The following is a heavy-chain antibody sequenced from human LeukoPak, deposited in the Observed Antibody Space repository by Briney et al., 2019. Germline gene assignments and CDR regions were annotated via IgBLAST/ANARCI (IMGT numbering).Heavy chain of an antibody. CDR1: GFTFSRTW. D-gene: IGHD6-19*01. Sequence: GGSLRLSCGASGFTFSRTWMHWVRQAPGKGLVCVSRINSDGTSTVYADSVKGRFTISRDNAKNTVYLQMSGLGVDDTAVYYCARESSGRNRFPNYYYYMDVWGKGTTVTISS. V-gene: IGHV3-74*01. J-gene: IGHJ6*03. CDR3: ARESSGRNRFPNYYYYMDV. CDR2: INSDGTST.